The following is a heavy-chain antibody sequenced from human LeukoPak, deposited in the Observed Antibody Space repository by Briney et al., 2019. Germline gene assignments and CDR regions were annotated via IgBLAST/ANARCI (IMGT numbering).Heavy chain of an antibody. CDR1: GFTFDRFT. V-gene: IGHV3-43*01. Sequence: PGGSLRLSCVASGFTFDRFTIHWVLQTPGNGLEWISLINRRGHTFYADSVKGRFTISRDNSRNSVFLQMNSLRPEDTALYHCAKEVDCPSDCLFFHSWGQGTLVTVSS. CDR3: AKEVDCPSDCLFFHS. J-gene: IGHJ4*02. D-gene: IGHD2-21*02. CDR2: INRRGHT.